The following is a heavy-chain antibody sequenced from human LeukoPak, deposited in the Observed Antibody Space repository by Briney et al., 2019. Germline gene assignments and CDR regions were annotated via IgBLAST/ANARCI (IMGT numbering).Heavy chain of an antibody. CDR3: AKSPNLHGLRQMLDY. CDR2: ISYDGSNK. J-gene: IGHJ4*02. Sequence: GGSLRLSCAASGFTFSSYGIHWVRQAPGKGLEWVAVISYDGSNKYYADSVKGRFTISRDNSKNTLYLQMNSLRAEDTAVYYCAKSPNLHGLRQMLDYWGQGTLVTVSS. V-gene: IGHV3-30*18. CDR1: GFTFSSYG. D-gene: IGHD4-17*01.